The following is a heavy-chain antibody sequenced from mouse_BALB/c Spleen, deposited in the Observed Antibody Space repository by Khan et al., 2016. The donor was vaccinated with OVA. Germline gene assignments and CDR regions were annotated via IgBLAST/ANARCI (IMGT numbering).Heavy chain of an antibody. Sequence: QVQLQQSGAELARPGASVKLSCKASGYTFTSYWMQWVKQRPGQGLEWIGAIYPGDGDTRYTQKFKGKATLTADKSSSTAYRQLSSLASEDSAVYYCATIYYDYGWGQGTLVTVSA. V-gene: IGHV1-87*01. CDR3: ATIYYDYG. CDR2: IYPGDGDT. D-gene: IGHD2-4*01. CDR1: GYTFTSYW. J-gene: IGHJ3*02.